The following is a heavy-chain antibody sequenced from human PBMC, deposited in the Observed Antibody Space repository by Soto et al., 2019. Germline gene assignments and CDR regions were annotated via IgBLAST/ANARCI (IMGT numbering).Heavy chain of an antibody. CDR3: ARDKGRSPLDY. CDR2: ISSSCSNI. D-gene: IGHD2-15*01. Sequence: PGGSLRLSCAASGFTFSSYSMNWVRQAPGKGLEWVSYISSSCSNIYYADSVKGRFTISRDNAKNSLYLQMNSLRAEDTAVYYCARDKGRSPLDYWGQGTLVTVSS. J-gene: IGHJ4*02. CDR1: GFTFSSYS. V-gene: IGHV3-48*01.